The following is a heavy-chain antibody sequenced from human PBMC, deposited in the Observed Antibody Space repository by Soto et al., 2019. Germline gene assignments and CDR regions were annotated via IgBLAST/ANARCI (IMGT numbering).Heavy chain of an antibody. CDR1: GGSISSGGYY. Sequence: SETLSLTCTVSGGSISSGGYYWSWIRQHPGKGLEWIGYIYYSGSTYYNPSLKSRVTISVDTSKNQFSLKLSSVTAADTAVYYCARDHYYGSGSYPNWGQGTLVTVSS. CDR3: ARDHYYGSGSYPN. J-gene: IGHJ4*02. D-gene: IGHD3-10*01. CDR2: IYYSGST. V-gene: IGHV4-31*03.